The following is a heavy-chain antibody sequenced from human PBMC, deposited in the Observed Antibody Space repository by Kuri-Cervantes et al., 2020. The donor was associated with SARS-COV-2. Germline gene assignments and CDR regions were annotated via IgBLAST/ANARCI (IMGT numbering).Heavy chain of an antibody. J-gene: IGHJ5*02. V-gene: IGHV1-8*01. CDR1: GYTFTSYD. Sequence: ASVKVSCKASGYTFTSYDINWVRQATGQGLEWMGWMNPNSGNTGYAQKFQGRVTMTRNTSISTAYMELSRLRSNDTAVYYCARDDYCSSTSCYAKWFDPWGQGTLVTVSS. CDR3: ARDDYCSSTSCYAKWFDP. CDR2: MNPNSGNT. D-gene: IGHD2-2*01.